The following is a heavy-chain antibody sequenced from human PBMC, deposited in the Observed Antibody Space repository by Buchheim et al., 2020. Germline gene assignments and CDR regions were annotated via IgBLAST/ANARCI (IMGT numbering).Heavy chain of an antibody. CDR2: ISGSGTTI. Sequence: EVQLVESGGGLVQPGGSLRLSCAASGFTFDDFSLNWVRQAPGKGLEWISYISGSGTTIYYADSVKGRFAISRDYAKNSLYLQMNSLRVEDTAVYYCAKDLGRITIFGVVTYPMDVWGQGTT. D-gene: IGHD3-3*01. J-gene: IGHJ6*02. CDR3: AKDLGRITIFGVVTYPMDV. CDR1: GFTFDDFS. V-gene: IGHV3-48*01.